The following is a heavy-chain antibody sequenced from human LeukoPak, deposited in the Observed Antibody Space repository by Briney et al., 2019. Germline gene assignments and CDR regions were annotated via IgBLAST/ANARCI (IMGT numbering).Heavy chain of an antibody. J-gene: IGHJ6*02. CDR1: GYIFTNYY. CDR2: INPRGGST. Sequence: ASVKVSCKASGYIFTNYYMHWVRQAPGQGLEWMGIINPRGGSTSYAQKFQGRVTMTRDTPASTVYMELSSLRYEDTAVYYCARGVIAVSAARPYYYGMDVWGQGTTVTVSS. CDR3: ARGVIAVSAARPYYYGMDV. V-gene: IGHV1-46*01. D-gene: IGHD2-2*01.